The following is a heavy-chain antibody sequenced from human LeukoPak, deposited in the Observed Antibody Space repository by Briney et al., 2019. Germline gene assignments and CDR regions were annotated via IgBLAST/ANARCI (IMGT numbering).Heavy chain of an antibody. Sequence: PSETLSLTCAVYGGSFSGYYWSWIRQPPGKGLEWIGEINHSGSTNYNPSLKSRVTISVDTSKNQFSLKLTSVTAADTAVYYCARHLAQYYYGSGSYLYWGQGTLVTVSS. J-gene: IGHJ4*02. CDR1: GGSFSGYY. D-gene: IGHD3-10*01. CDR3: ARHLAQYYYGSGSYLY. V-gene: IGHV4-34*01. CDR2: INHSGST.